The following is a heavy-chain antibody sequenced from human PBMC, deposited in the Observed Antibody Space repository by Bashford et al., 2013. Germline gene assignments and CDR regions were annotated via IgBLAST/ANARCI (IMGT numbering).Heavy chain of an antibody. CDR2: INPNSGGT. V-gene: IGHV1-2*02. D-gene: IGHD1-26*01. CDR3: ARDWSDIVGATTFYLGDDY. J-gene: IGHJ4*02. CDR1: GYTFTGYY. Sequence: ASVKVSCKASGYTFTGYYMHWVRQAPGQGLEWMGWINPNSGGTNYAQKFQGRVTMTRDTSISTAYMELSRLRSDDTAVYYCARDWSDIVGATTFYLGDDYWGQGTLVTVSS.